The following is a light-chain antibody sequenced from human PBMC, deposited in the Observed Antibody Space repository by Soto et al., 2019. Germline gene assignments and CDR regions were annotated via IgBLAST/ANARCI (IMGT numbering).Light chain of an antibody. J-gene: IGKJ1*01. CDR3: QQYNNWWT. CDR1: QSVSSS. CDR2: GAS. V-gene: IGKV3-15*01. Sequence: EIVMTQSPATLSVSPGERATLSCRASQSVSSSLAWYQQKPGQAPRLLIYGASTMATGIPARFSGSGSGTEFTLTISSLQSEDFAVYYCQQYNNWWTFGQGTKVDIK.